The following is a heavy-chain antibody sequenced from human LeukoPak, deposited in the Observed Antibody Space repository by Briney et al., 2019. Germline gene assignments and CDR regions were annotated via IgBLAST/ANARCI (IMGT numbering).Heavy chain of an antibody. D-gene: IGHD3-3*01. J-gene: IGHJ4*02. V-gene: IGHV3-30*02. CDR3: AKEITIFGVVITSFDY. Sequence: GGSLRLSCAASGFSFSSYGMHWVRQAPGKGLEWVAFIWHDGNNKYYADSVKGRFTISRDNSKSTLDLQMKSLRAEDTAVYYCAKEITIFGVVITSFDYWGQGTLVTVSS. CDR2: IWHDGNNK. CDR1: GFSFSSYG.